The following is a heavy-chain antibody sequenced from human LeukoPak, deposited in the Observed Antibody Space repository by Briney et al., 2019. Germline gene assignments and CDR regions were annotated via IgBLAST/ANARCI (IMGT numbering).Heavy chain of an antibody. V-gene: IGHV1-69*02. J-gene: IGHJ4*02. D-gene: IGHD3-3*01. CDR2: IIPILGIA. CDR1: GGTFSSYT. Sequence: ASVKVSCKASGGTFSSYTISWVRQAPGQGLEWMGRIIPILGIANYAQKFQGRVTITADKSTSTAYMELSSLRSEDTAVYYCARVKIGRITIFGVVIQYFDYWGQGTLVTVSS. CDR3: ARVKIGRITIFGVVIQYFDY.